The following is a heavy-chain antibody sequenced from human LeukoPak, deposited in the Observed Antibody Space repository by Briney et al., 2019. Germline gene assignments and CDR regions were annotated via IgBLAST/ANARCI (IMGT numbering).Heavy chain of an antibody. CDR1: GGSIISGSHY. J-gene: IGHJ4*02. CDR3: ARGRHSLQPFDY. D-gene: IGHD4-11*01. V-gene: IGHV4-61*02. CDR2: IYTSGST. Sequence: PSGTLSVTCVVSGGSIISGSHYWSWIRQPAGKGLEWIGRIYTSGSTNYNPSLKGRVTISLDTSKNQFSLQLSCVTAADTAVYYCARGRHSLQPFDYWGQGTLVTVSS.